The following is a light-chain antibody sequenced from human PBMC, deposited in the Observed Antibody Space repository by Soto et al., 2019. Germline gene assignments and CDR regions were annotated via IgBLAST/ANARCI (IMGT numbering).Light chain of an antibody. V-gene: IGLV1-44*01. J-gene: IGLJ1*01. CDR3: AAWDDSLNAYV. CDR2: TND. CDR1: RSNIGSNS. Sequence: QSVLTQPPLASGTPGQRVTISCSGSRSNIGSNSVNWYRQLPGTAPKLLIYTNDQRPAGVPDRFSGSKSGTSASLAISGLQSEDEADYYCAAWDDSLNAYVFGTGTKVTVL.